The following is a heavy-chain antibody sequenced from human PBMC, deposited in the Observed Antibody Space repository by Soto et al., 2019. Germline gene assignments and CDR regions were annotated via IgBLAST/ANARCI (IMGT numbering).Heavy chain of an antibody. D-gene: IGHD6-13*01. J-gene: IGHJ4*02. CDR3: AKGGSSSWYFDY. V-gene: IGHV3-23*01. Sequence: EVQLLESGGGLVQPGGSLRLSCAASGFTFSSYAMSWVRQAPGKGLEWVSAISGSGGSTYYADSVKGRFTISKDNSKNTLYLQMNSLRAEDAAVYYCAKGGSSSWYFDYWGQGTLVTVSS. CDR2: ISGSGGST. CDR1: GFTFSSYA.